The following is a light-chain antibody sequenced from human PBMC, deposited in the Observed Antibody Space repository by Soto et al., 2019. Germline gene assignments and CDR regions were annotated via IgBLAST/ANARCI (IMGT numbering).Light chain of an antibody. CDR1: QGISRY. Sequence: QLTQSPSSLSASVGDRVTITCRASQGISRYLAWYQQKPGEVPKLLISEASTLESGVPSRFSGGGFGTDFTLTISSLQPEDFAIYYCQQIYRYPLTFGGGTKVEIK. V-gene: IGKV1-9*01. CDR2: EAS. CDR3: QQIYRYPLT. J-gene: IGKJ4*01.